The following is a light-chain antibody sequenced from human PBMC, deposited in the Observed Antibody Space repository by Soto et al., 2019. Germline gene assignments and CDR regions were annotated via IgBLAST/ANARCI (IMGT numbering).Light chain of an antibody. V-gene: IGLV2-11*01. Sequence: QSALTQPRSVSGSPGQSVTISCTGTSSDVGGYNYVSWYQQHPGKAPKLMIYDVSKRPSGVPDRFSGSKSGNTASLTISGLQAEDEADYYCGSYAGRYTGVFGGGTKLTVL. CDR3: GSYAGRYTGV. J-gene: IGLJ3*02. CDR1: SSDVGGYNY. CDR2: DVS.